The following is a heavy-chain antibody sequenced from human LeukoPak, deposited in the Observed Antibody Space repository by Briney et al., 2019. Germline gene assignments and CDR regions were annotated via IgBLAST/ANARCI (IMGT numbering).Heavy chain of an antibody. V-gene: IGHV3-30*18. Sequence: GGSLRLSCAASGFTFSSYGMHWVRQAPGKGLEWVAVISYDGSNKYYADSVKGRFTISRDNSKNTLYLQMNSLRAEDTAVYYCAKDRGAAALDYGMDVWGQGTTVTVSS. CDR3: AKDRGAAALDYGMDV. D-gene: IGHD6-25*01. CDR2: ISYDGSNK. J-gene: IGHJ6*02. CDR1: GFTFSSYG.